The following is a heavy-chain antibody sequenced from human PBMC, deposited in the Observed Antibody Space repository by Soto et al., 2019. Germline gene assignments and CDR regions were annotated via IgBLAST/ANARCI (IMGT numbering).Heavy chain of an antibody. CDR2: TSYDGSDK. J-gene: IGHJ1*01. CDR3: ARWGTTGGLDV. D-gene: IGHD3-16*01. CDR1: GFTFRRYV. V-gene: IGHV3-33*05. Sequence: QVQLVESGGGVVQPGTSLRVSCVGSGFTFRRYVIHWVRQAPGKGLEWVALTSYDGSDKYYGDSVRGRFTISRDNSRNTVDLQLDSMRRENTALYYCARWGTTGGLDVWGQGTLVSVSS.